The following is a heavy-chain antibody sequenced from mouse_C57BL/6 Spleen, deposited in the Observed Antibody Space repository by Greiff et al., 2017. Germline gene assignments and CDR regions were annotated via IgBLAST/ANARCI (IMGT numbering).Heavy chain of an antibody. V-gene: IGHV1-26*01. CDR1: GYTFTDYY. CDR3: ARSNWALYYFDY. CDR2: INPNNGGT. D-gene: IGHD4-1*01. Sequence: EVQLQQSGPELVKPGASVKISCKASGYTFTDYYMNWVKQSHGKSLEWIGDINPNNGGTSYNQKFKGKATLTVDKSSSTAYMELRSLTSEDSAVYYCARSNWALYYFDYGGQGTTLTVSS. J-gene: IGHJ2*01.